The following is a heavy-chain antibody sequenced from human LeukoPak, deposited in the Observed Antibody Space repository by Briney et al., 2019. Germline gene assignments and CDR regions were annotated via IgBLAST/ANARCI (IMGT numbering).Heavy chain of an antibody. Sequence: SETLSLTCAVYGGSFSGYYWSWIRQPPGKGLEWIGEINHSGSTNYNPSLKSRVTISVDTSKNQFSLNLTSVTAADTAVYYCARGMYYYDGSGDYWGQGTLVTVSS. CDR2: INHSGST. CDR1: GGSFSGYY. CDR3: ARGMYYYDGSGDY. V-gene: IGHV4-34*01. J-gene: IGHJ4*02. D-gene: IGHD3-22*01.